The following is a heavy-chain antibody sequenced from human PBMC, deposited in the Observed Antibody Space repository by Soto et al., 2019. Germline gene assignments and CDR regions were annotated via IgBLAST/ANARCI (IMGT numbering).Heavy chain of an antibody. D-gene: IGHD2-8*01. CDR1: GFSLSDYS. CDR2: ISSSTTYI. CDR3: ERRGYCPNGVCFFDH. V-gene: IGHV3-21*01. Sequence: GSLRLSGAAAGFSLSDYSMNWVRQAPGKGLEWVSSISSSTTYIYYADSVKGRFTISRDNGKNSLYLQMNRLRAEDTAVYYCERRGYCPNGVCFFDHWGQGTLVTVSS. J-gene: IGHJ4*02.